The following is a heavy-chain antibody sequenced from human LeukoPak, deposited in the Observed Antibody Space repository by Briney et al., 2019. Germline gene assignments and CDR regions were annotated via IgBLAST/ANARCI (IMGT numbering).Heavy chain of an antibody. CDR3: ARADPSSGPTGY. V-gene: IGHV3-48*03. Sequence: GGSLRLSCAASGFTFSSYEMNWVRQAPGKGLEWVSYISSSGSTIYYADSVKGRFTISRGNAKNSLYLQMNSLRAEDTAVYYCARADPSSGPTGYWGQGTLVTVSS. D-gene: IGHD3-10*01. CDR1: GFTFSSYE. CDR2: ISSSGSTI. J-gene: IGHJ4*02.